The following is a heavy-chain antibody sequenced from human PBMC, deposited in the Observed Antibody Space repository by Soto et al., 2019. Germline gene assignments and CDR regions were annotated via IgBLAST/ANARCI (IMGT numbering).Heavy chain of an antibody. CDR1: GGSFSGYY. Sequence: SETLSLTCAVYGGSFSGYYWSWIRQPPGKGLEWIGEINHSGSTNYNPSLKSRVTISVDTSKNQFTVKLSTVTAADTAVDYCARGPYPVDYWGQATLVTVSS. J-gene: IGHJ4*02. CDR3: ARGPYPVDY. V-gene: IGHV4-34*01. CDR2: INHSGST.